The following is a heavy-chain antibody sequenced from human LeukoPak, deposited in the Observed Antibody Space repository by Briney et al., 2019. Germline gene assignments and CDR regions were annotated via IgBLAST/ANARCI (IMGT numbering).Heavy chain of an antibody. V-gene: IGHV4-59*01. D-gene: IGHD2-21*02. CDR3: ARRYCGGDCYLRFYYFDY. CDR2: IYYSGST. CDR1: GVSISSYY. J-gene: IGHJ4*02. Sequence: SGTLSLTCTVSGVSISSYYWSWIRQPPGKGLEWIGYIYYSGSTNYNPSLKSRVTISVDTSKNQFSLKLSSVTAADTAVYYCARRYCGGDCYLRFYYFDYWGQGTPVTVSS.